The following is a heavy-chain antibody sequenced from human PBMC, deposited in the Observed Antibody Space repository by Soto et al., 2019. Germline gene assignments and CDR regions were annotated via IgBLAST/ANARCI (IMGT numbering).Heavy chain of an antibody. D-gene: IGHD4-17*01. Sequence: PGESLKISCKGSGYSFTSYWIGWVRQMPGKGLEWMGIIYPGDSDTRYSPSFQGQVTISADKSISTAYLQWSSLKASDTAMYYCARPWAPHYGDSNFDYWGQGTLVTVSS. J-gene: IGHJ4*02. V-gene: IGHV5-51*01. CDR2: IYPGDSDT. CDR1: GYSFTSYW. CDR3: ARPWAPHYGDSNFDY.